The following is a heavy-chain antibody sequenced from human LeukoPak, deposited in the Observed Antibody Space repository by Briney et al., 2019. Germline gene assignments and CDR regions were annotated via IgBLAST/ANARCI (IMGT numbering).Heavy chain of an antibody. V-gene: IGHV4-4*02. CDR1: GGSISSTNW. CDR3: ARGGSGSYVVDP. J-gene: IGHJ5*02. D-gene: IGHD3-10*01. Sequence: PSETLSLTCAVSGGSISSTNWWSWVRQPPGKGLEWIGEIYHSGSTNYNPSLKSRVTISVDKSKNEFFLKLTSVTAADTAVYFCARGGSGSYVVDPWGQGTLVIVSS. CDR2: IYHSGST.